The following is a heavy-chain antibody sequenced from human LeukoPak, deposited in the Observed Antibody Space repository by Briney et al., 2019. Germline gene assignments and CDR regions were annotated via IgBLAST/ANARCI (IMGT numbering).Heavy chain of an antibody. CDR1: GYSFTSYW. J-gene: IGHJ6*02. CDR2: IDPSDSYT. V-gene: IGHV5-10-1*01. D-gene: IGHD3-10*01. Sequence: GESLRISCKGSGYSFTSYWISWVRQMPGKGLEWMGRIDPSDSYTNYSPSFQGHVTISADKSISTAYLQWSSLKASDTVMYYCARRPQYYGSGPYGMDVWGQGTTVTVSS. CDR3: ARRPQYYGSGPYGMDV.